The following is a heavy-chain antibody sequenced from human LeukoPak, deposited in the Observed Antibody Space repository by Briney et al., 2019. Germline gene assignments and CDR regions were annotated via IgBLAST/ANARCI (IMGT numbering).Heavy chain of an antibody. V-gene: IGHV4-61*01. D-gene: IGHD3-22*01. J-gene: IGHJ4*02. CDR1: GGSVSSGSYY. CDR3: ARAYDSSSYYWL. CDR2: IYYSGST. Sequence: KSSETLSLACTVSGGSVSSGSYYWSWIRQPPGKGLTWIGYIYYSGSTNYNPSLKSRVTISVDTSKNQFSLKLSSVTAADTAVYYCARAYDSSSYYWLWGQGTLVTVSS.